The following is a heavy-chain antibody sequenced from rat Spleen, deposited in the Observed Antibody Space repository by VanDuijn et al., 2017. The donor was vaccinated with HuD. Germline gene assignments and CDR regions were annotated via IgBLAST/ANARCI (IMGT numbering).Heavy chain of an antibody. CDR2: IIYDGSST. D-gene: IGHD4-3*01. Sequence: EVQLVESGGGLVQPGRSLKFSCAASGFTFSDYAMAWVRQAPKKGLEWVATIIYDGSSTYYRDSVKGRFTISRDNAKSTLYLQMDSLRSEDTATYYCARHWSGYGFDYWGQGVMVTVSS. CDR3: ARHWSGYGFDY. V-gene: IGHV5-17*01. CDR1: GFTFSDYA. J-gene: IGHJ2*01.